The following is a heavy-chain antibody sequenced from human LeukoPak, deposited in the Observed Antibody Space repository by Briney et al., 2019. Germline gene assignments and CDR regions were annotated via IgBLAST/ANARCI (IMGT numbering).Heavy chain of an antibody. V-gene: IGHV3-30*02. CDR2: IRYDGSNK. CDR1: GFTFSSYG. J-gene: IGHJ4*02. Sequence: PGGSLRLSCAASGFTFSSYGMHWVRQAPGKGLEWVAFIRYDGSNKYYADSVKGRLTISRDNSKNTLYLQMNSLRAEDTAVYYCAKWGMGGWFGEYYFDYWGQGTLVTVSS. D-gene: IGHD3-10*01. CDR3: AKWGMGGWFGEYYFDY.